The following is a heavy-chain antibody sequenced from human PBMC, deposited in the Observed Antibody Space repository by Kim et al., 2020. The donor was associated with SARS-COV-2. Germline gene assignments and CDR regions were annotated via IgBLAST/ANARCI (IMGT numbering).Heavy chain of an antibody. V-gene: IGHV4-31*03. CDR1: GGSISSGGYY. J-gene: IGHJ4*02. Sequence: SETLSLTCTVSGGSISSGGYYWSWIRQHPGKGLEWIGYIYYSGSTYYNPSLKSRVTISVDTSKNQFSLKLSSVTAADTAVYYCARFLTIFGVVPKNYYFDYWGQGTLVTVSS. CDR3: ARFLTIFGVVPKNYYFDY. D-gene: IGHD3-3*01. CDR2: IYYSGST.